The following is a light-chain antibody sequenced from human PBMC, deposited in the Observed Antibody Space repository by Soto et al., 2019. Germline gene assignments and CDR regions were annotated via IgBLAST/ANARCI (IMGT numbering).Light chain of an antibody. V-gene: IGKV3-11*01. CDR3: QQRSNWSWT. CDR1: KSVSSY. J-gene: IGKJ1*01. Sequence: EIVLTQSPATLSLSPGENATLSCRASKSVSSYLAWYQQKPGQAPRLLIYDASNRATGIPARFSGSGSGTDFTLIISSLEPEDFAVYYCQQRSNWSWTFGQGTKVEIK. CDR2: DAS.